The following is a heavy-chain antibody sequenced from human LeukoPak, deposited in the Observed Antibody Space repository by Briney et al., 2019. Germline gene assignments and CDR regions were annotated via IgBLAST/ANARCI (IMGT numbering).Heavy chain of an antibody. V-gene: IGHV3-74*01. D-gene: IGHD4-23*01. Sequence: GGSLRLSCAASGFNLRDYWMHWVRQAPGKGLVWVSRLGTDGTYTNYADSVTGRFTISRDSAKNTLYLQMDSLRAEDTSFYYCVRDPSNSGNWFDLWGQGTLVTASS. CDR1: GFNLRDYW. J-gene: IGHJ5*02. CDR3: VRDPSNSGNWFDL. CDR2: LGTDGTYT.